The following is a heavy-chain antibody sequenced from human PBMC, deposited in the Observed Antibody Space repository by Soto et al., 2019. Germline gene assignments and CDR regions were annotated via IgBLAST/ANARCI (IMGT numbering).Heavy chain of an antibody. CDR2: ISSSSSYI. Sequence: PGGSLRLSCAASGFTFSSYSMNWVRQAPGKGLEWVSSISSSSSYIYYADSVKGRFTISRDNAKNSLYLQMNSLRAEDTAVYYCAREWAYSSSSNYYYGMDVWGQGTTVTVSS. CDR3: AREWAYSSSSNYYYGMDV. V-gene: IGHV3-21*01. D-gene: IGHD6-6*01. CDR1: GFTFSSYS. J-gene: IGHJ6*02.